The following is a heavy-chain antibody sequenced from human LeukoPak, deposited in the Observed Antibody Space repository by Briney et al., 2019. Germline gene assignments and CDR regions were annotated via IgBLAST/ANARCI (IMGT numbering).Heavy chain of an antibody. CDR3: ARNIWILRPWFGELLQKDY. J-gene: IGHJ4*02. CDR1: GGSISSSSYY. CDR2: IYYSGST. V-gene: IGHV4-39*01. D-gene: IGHD3-10*01. Sequence: SETLSLTCTVSGGSISSSSYYWGWIRQPPGKGLERIGSIYYSGSTYYNPSLKSRVTISVDTSKNQFSLKLSSVTAADTAVYHCARNIWILRPWFGELLQKDYWGQGNLVTVSS.